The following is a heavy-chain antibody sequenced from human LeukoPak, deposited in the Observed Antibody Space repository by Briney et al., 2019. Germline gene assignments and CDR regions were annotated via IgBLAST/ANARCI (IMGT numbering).Heavy chain of an antibody. CDR3: AKDTVVAAGTGAFDI. CDR2: ISGSGGST. Sequence: PGGSLRLSCAASGFTFSSYAMSWVRQAPGKGLEWVSAISGSGGSTYYAASVKGRFTISRDNSKNTLYLQMNSLRAEDAAVYYCAKDTVVAAGTGAFDIWGQGTMVTVSS. CDR1: GFTFSSYA. J-gene: IGHJ3*02. D-gene: IGHD6-13*01. V-gene: IGHV3-23*01.